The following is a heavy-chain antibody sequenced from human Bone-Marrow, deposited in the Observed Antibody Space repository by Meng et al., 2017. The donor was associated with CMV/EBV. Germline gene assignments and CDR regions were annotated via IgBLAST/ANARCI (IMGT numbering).Heavy chain of an antibody. CDR3: ARHGGYSYGYGIDFDY. CDR2: IYYSGST. D-gene: IGHD5-18*01. V-gene: IGHV4-39*01. Sequence: TFSSYWMSWVRQAPGKGLEWIGSIYYSGSTYYNPSLKSRVTISVDTSKNQFSLKLSSVTAADTAVYYCARHGGYSYGYGIDFDYWGQGTLVTVSS. CDR1: TFSSYW. J-gene: IGHJ4*02.